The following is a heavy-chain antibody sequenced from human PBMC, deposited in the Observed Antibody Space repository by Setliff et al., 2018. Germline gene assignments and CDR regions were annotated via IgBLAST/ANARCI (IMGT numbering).Heavy chain of an antibody. CDR2: INHRGST. CDR1: GDSLSDYY. CDR3: RVXXXXXXNDY. J-gene: IGHJ4*02. Sequence: SETLSLTCAVYGDSLSDYYWSWIRQAPGKGPEWIEEINHRGSTNYSPSLRSRVTMSVDTXKKQLSLKQSTVPAADKAVYYGRVXXXXXXNDYWGPGTLVTVSS. V-gene: IGHV4-34*01. D-gene: IGHD2-15*01.